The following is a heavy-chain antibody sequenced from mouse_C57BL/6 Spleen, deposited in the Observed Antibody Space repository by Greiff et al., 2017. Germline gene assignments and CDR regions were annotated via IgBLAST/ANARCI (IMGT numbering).Heavy chain of an antibody. J-gene: IGHJ3*01. CDR1: GYTFTDYY. V-gene: IGHV1-19*01. D-gene: IGHD3-3*01. Sequence: VQLQQSGPVLVKPGASVKMSCKASGYTFTDYYMNWVKQSHGKSLEWIGVINPYNGGTSYNQKFKGKATLTVDKSSSTAYMELNSLTSEDSAVYYCARKGRGPWFAYWGQGTLVTVSA. CDR3: ARKGRGPWFAY. CDR2: INPYNGGT.